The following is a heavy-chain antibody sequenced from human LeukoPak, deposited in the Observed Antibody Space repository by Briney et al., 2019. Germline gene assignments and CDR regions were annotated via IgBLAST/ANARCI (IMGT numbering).Heavy chain of an antibody. CDR1: GITLSNYG. Sequence: GSLRLSCAVSGITLSNYGVSWVRQAPGKGLEWVAGISDSGGRTSYADSVKGRFTISRDNPKNTIYLQMNSLRAEDTAVYFCAKRGVVIRVILVGFHKEAYYFDSWGQGALVTVSS. J-gene: IGHJ4*02. CDR2: ISDSGGRT. CDR3: AKRGVVIRVILVGFHKEAYYFDS. V-gene: IGHV3-23*01. D-gene: IGHD3-22*01.